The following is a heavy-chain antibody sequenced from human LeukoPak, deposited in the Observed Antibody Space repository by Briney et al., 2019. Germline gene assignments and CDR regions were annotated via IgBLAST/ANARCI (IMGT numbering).Heavy chain of an antibody. CDR3: ARDVNGYYYDSSGSPH. V-gene: IGHV3-48*03. J-gene: IGHJ4*02. Sequence: PGGSLRLSCAASGFTFSSYEMNWVRQAPGKGLEWVSYISSSGSTIYYADSVKGRFTISRDNAKNSLYLQMNSLRAEDTAVHYCARDVNGYYYDSSGSPHWGQGTLVTVSS. CDR2: ISSSGSTI. D-gene: IGHD3-22*01. CDR1: GFTFSSYE.